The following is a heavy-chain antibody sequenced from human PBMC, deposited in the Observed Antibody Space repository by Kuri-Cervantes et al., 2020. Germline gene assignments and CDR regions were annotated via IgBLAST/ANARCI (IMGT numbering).Heavy chain of an antibody. D-gene: IGHD6-19*01. CDR3: AKVASGWYRDDAFDI. CDR1: GFTFDDYV. J-gene: IGHJ3*02. Sequence: SLKISCAASGFTFDDYVMHWVRQVPGKGLEWVSGISWDSGRIGYADSVRGRFTISRDNAKNSLYLQMNSLRAEDTAFYYCAKVASGWYRDDAFDIWGQGTVVTVSS. CDR2: ISWDSGRI. V-gene: IGHV3-9*01.